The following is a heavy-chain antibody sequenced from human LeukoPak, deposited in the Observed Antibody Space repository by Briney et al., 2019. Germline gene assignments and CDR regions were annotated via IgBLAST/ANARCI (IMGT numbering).Heavy chain of an antibody. Sequence: ASVTVSCKASGYTFTGNYIHWVRQAPGQGLEWMGWINPNSGGINYAQKFEGRATMTRDTSISTAYMERSSLGSDDTAVYYWATPRPGPDPKVRLSMDVWGKGTTVTVSS. D-gene: IGHD3-3*01. J-gene: IGHJ6*03. CDR3: ATPRPGPDPKVRLSMDV. CDR1: GYTFTGNY. CDR2: INPNSGGI. V-gene: IGHV1-2*02.